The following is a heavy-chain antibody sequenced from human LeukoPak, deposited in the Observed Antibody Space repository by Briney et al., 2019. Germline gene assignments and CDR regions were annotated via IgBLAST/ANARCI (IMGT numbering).Heavy chain of an antibody. D-gene: IGHD3-10*01. V-gene: IGHV4-4*07. CDR3: ARVIWFGELSNNWFDP. CDR1: GGSISSYY. J-gene: IGHJ5*02. CDR2: IYTSGST. Sequence: SETLSLTCTVSGGSISSYYWRWIRQPAGKGPEWIGRIYTSGSTNYNPSLKSRVTMSVHTSKNQYSLKMSSVTAADTDVYYCARVIWFGELSNNWFDPWGQGTLVTVSS.